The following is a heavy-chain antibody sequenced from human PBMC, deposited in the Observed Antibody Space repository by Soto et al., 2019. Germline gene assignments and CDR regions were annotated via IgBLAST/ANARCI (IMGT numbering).Heavy chain of an antibody. V-gene: IGHV3-23*01. Sequence: GGSLRLSCAASGFTFRSYVMNWVRQAPGKGLEWVSTISDNGFTTYYADSVKGRFTISRENSKDTLYLQMNSLRAEDTGVYYCTTDTRRISVFGVPWDSWGQGTLVTVSS. CDR3: TTDTRRISVFGVPWDS. J-gene: IGHJ4*02. D-gene: IGHD3-3*01. CDR1: GFTFRSYV. CDR2: ISDNGFTT.